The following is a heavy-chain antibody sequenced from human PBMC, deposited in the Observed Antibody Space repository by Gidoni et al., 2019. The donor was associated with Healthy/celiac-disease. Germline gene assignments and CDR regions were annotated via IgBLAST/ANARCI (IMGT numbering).Heavy chain of an antibody. CDR2: IKSKTDGGTT. D-gene: IGHD1-26*01. V-gene: IGHV3-15*01. CDR1: GFTFSTAW. CDR3: TTAHRWELLGGFDY. J-gene: IGHJ4*02. Sequence: EVQLVESGGGLVTPGGSLRLSCAASGFTFSTAWMSWVRQAPGKGLEWVGRIKSKTDGGTTDYAAPVKGRFTISRDDSKNTLYLQMNSLKTEDTAVYYCTTAHRWELLGGFDYWGQGTLVTVSS.